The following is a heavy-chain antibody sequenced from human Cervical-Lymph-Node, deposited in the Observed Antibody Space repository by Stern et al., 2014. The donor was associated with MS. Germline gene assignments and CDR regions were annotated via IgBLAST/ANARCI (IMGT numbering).Heavy chain of an antibody. CDR1: GGMFSSLA. Sequence: VQLVQSGAEVKGPGSSVKVSCKASGGMFSSLAIKWVRQDSGQGLEWMGGISLMMCSASYAPTFLYIVTISADAAPRTVYMDLSILRSEDTAVYFCARDRRDALTYAFDTWGQGTLVTVSS. D-gene: IGHD2-2*01. CDR2: ISLMMCSA. V-gene: IGHV1-69*01. J-gene: IGHJ3*02. CDR3: ARDRRDALTYAFDT.